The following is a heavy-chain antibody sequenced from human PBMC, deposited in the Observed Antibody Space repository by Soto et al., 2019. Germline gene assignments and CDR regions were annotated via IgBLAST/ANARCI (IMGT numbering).Heavy chain of an antibody. D-gene: IGHD3-10*01. V-gene: IGHV5-10-1*01. CDR3: ARHYYGSGSYLHY. Sequence: RGESLKISCKGSGYSFTSYWISWVRQMPGKGLEWMGRIDPSDSYTNYSPSFQGHVTISADKSISTAYLQWSSLKASDTAMYYCARHYYGSGSYLHYWGQGTLVTVSS. J-gene: IGHJ4*02. CDR2: IDPSDSYT. CDR1: GYSFTSYW.